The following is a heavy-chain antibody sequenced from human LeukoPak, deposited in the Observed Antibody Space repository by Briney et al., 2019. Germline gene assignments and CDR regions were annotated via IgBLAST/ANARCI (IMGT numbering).Heavy chain of an antibody. V-gene: IGHV4-59*01. Sequence: PSETLSLTCTVSGGSISSYYWSWIRQPPGKGLEWIGYIYYSGSTNYNPSLKSRVTISVDTSKNQFSLKLSSVAAADTAVYYCAREGYGSGRFDPWGQGTLVTVSS. CDR2: IYYSGST. J-gene: IGHJ5*02. CDR1: GGSISSYY. CDR3: AREGYGSGRFDP. D-gene: IGHD3-10*01.